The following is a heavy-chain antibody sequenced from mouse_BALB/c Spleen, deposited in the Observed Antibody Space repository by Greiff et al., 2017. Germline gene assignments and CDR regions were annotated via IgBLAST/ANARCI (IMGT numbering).Heavy chain of an antibody. D-gene: IGHD2-2*01. J-gene: IGHJ3*01. CDR1: GFAFSSYD. V-gene: IGHV5-12-1*01. Sequence: EVQGVESGGGLVKPGGSLKLSCAASGFAFSSYDMSWVRQTPEKRLEWVAYISSGGGSTYYPDTVKGRFTISRDNAKNTLYLQMSSLKSEDTAMYYCARQYGYDCWFAYWGQGTLVTVSA. CDR2: ISSGGGST. CDR3: ARQYGYDCWFAY.